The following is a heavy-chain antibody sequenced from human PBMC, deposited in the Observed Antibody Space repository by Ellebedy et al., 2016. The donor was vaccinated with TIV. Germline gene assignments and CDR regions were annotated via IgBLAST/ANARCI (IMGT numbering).Heavy chain of an antibody. CDR3: AREGWERIAVSIDY. V-gene: IGHV4-59*01. CDR2: IYYSGST. CDR1: GGSISSYY. J-gene: IGHJ4*02. Sequence: SETLSLTCTVSGGSISSYYWSWIRQPPGKGLEWIGYIYYSGSTNYNPSLKSRVTISVDTSKNQFSLKLSSVTAADTAVYYCAREGWERIAVSIDYWGQGTLVTVSS. D-gene: IGHD6-19*01.